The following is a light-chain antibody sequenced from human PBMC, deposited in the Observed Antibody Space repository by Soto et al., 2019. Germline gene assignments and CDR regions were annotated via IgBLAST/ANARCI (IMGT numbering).Light chain of an antibody. CDR2: GAS. Sequence: EIVMTQSPATLSVSPVERATLSCRASQSVSSNLAWYQQKPGQAPRLLIYGASTRATGIPARFSGSGSGTDFTLTISSLEPEDFAVYYCQQRSNWWTFGQGTKVDIK. CDR1: QSVSSN. CDR3: QQRSNWWT. V-gene: IGKV3-15*01. J-gene: IGKJ1*01.